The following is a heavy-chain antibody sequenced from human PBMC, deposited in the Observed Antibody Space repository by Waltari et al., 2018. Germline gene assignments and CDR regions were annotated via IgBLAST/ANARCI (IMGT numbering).Heavy chain of an antibody. CDR1: GFTFSSFW. CDR2: MSTTANDT. CDR3: ARVSRRTHRGPVPGRHYYHGMDV. V-gene: IGHV3-74*03. Sequence: EAQLVESGGGLVQPGDSLRLSCAASGFTFSSFWMNWVREATGRGPLWVYPMSTTANDTTYADSVKARCTISRDNARNTLYLQMNSLRAENTAVYFCARVSRRTHRGPVPGRHYYHGMDVWGQGTTVTVSS. D-gene: IGHD1-26*01. J-gene: IGHJ6*02.